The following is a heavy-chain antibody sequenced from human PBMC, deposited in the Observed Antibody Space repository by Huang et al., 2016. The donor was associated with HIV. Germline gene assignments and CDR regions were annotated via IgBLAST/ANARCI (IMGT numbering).Heavy chain of an antibody. CDR1: GFAFSQYA. Sequence: VQLVESGGGLVQPGWSLGLSCAASGFAFSQYAVHWVRQSPGKGLGGGSGIGGKSGDIAYAASVRGRFVISRDNAKKSLYLKMNGLRLEDTALYFCVIMDDYFDYWGQGVLVGVSS. D-gene: IGHD2-8*01. J-gene: IGHJ4*02. V-gene: IGHV3-9*01. CDR3: VIMDDYFDY. CDR2: IGGKSGDI.